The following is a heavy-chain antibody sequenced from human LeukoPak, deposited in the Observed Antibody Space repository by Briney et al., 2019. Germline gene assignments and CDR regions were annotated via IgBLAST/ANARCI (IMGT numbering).Heavy chain of an antibody. CDR1: GGSISSYY. D-gene: IGHD3-22*01. J-gene: IGHJ4*02. Sequence: SETLSLTCTVSGGSISSYYWSWIRQPAGKGLEWIGRIYTSGSTNYNPSLKSRVTMSVDTSKNQFSLKLSSVTAADTAVYYCARGRDYYDSSGYYCWGQGTLVTVSS. V-gene: IGHV4-4*07. CDR3: ARGRDYYDSSGYYC. CDR2: IYTSGST.